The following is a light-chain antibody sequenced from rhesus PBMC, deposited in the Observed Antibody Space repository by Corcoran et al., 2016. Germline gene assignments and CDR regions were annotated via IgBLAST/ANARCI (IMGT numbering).Light chain of an antibody. CDR3: QQHNSPPLT. Sequence: DIQMTQSPSSLSASVGDKVTITCRASQTISTFLAWYQQKPGKVPKLLIYAASSLESGVPSRFSGSGSGTEFTLTISSLQPEEFATYYCQQHNSPPLTFGGGTKVELK. J-gene: IGKJ4*01. V-gene: IGKV1S5*01. CDR2: AAS. CDR1: QTISTF.